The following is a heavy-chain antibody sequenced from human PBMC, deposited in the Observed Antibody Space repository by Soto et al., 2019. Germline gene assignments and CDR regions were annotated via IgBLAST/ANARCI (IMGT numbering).Heavy chain of an antibody. Sequence: QVQLQESGPGLVKPSETLSLTCTVSGGAISSGGYYWNWIRQLPGKGLEWIGYVHYSGSTYYNPSPAGGAPPSGDTSTNPFSLQLSSLTAADTAVYFCARSAGAFDYWGQGTLVTVSS. CDR3: ARSAGAFDY. V-gene: IGHV4-31*03. D-gene: IGHD1-26*01. J-gene: IGHJ4*02. CDR1: GGAISSGGYY. CDR2: VHYSGST.